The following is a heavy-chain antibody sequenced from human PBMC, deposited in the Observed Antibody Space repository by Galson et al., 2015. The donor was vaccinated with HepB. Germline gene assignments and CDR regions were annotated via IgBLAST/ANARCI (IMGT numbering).Heavy chain of an antibody. J-gene: IGHJ6*02. D-gene: IGHD5-18*01. V-gene: IGHV2-70*04. CDR1: GFSLTTSAMR. Sequence: PALVKPTQTLTLTCSCSGFSLTTSAMRVSWIRQPPGKALEWLARIDWDDKKFYSTSLRTRLPISKDTSKNQVVLTMTDMDPVDTATYFCARTSGYNYGDYYYYGMDVWGQGTTVTVSS. CDR2: IDWDDKK. CDR3: ARTSGYNYGDYYYYGMDV.